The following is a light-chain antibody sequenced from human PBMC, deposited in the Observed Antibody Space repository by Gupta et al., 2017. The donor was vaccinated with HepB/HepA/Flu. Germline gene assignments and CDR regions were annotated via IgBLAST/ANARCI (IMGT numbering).Light chain of an antibody. CDR2: LDSDGSH. CDR3: QTWGTGIVV. V-gene: IGLV4-69*01. Sequence: QVVLTLSPSASASLGASVKLTCTLSSGHSSYAISWHQQQPEKGPRYLMKLDSDGSHSKGDGISDRFLGSSFGAERYLTISSLRSEDEADYYCQTWGTGIVVFGGGTKLTVL. CDR1: SGHSSYA. J-gene: IGLJ2*01.